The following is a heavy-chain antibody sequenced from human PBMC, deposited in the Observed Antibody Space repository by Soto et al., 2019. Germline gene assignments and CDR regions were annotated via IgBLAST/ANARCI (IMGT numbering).Heavy chain of an antibody. CDR3: ARYKSNYYYAMDD. CDR2: IYYSGIT. D-gene: IGHD1-20*01. J-gene: IGHJ6*02. CDR1: GGSISSYY. Sequence: SETLSLTCTVSGGSISSYYWSWIRQPPGKGLEWIGYIYYSGITNYSPSLKSRVTISVDTSKNQFSLKLSSVTAADTAVYYCARYKSNYYYAMDDWGQGTTVT. V-gene: IGHV4-59*01.